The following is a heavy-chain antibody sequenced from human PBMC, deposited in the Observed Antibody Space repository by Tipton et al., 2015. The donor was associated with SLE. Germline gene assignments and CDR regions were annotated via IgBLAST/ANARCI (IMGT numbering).Heavy chain of an antibody. V-gene: IGHV4-4*07. J-gene: IGHJ3*02. CDR1: GGSISSYY. D-gene: IGHD3-22*01. CDR2: IYHSGST. Sequence: TLSLTCTVSGGSISSYYWSWIRQPAGKGLEWIGRIYHSGSTYYNPSLKSRVTISVDTSKNQFSLKLSSVTAADTAVYYCARDDYYDSSALAIWGQGTMVTVSS. CDR3: ARDDYYDSSALAI.